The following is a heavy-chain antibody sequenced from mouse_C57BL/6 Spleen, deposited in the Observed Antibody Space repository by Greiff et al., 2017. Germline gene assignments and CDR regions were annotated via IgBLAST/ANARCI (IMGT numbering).Heavy chain of an antibody. D-gene: IGHD2-1*01. Sequence: VQLQQPGAELVKPGASVKMSCKASGYTFTSYWITWVKQRPGQGLEWIGDISPGSGSTNYNEKFKSKATLTVDTSSSTAYMQLSSLTSEDSAVYYCARWDGIYAMDYWGQGTSVTVSS. CDR2: ISPGSGST. J-gene: IGHJ4*01. V-gene: IGHV1-55*01. CDR3: ARWDGIYAMDY. CDR1: GYTFTSYW.